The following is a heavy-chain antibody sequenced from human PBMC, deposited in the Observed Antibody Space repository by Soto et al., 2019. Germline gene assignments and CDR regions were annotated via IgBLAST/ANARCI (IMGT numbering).Heavy chain of an antibody. CDR3: ARAVHYGDYGGDYFDY. CDR2: ISAYNGNT. D-gene: IGHD4-17*01. J-gene: IGHJ4*02. CDR1: GYTFTSSG. Sequence: QVQLVQSGAEVKKPGASVKVSCKASGYTFTSSGISWVRQAPGQGLEWMGWISAYNGNTHYAQKLQGRVTMTTDTPTSTVYMELRSLRSDDTAVYYWARAVHYGDYGGDYFDYWGQGTLVTVAS. V-gene: IGHV1-18*01.